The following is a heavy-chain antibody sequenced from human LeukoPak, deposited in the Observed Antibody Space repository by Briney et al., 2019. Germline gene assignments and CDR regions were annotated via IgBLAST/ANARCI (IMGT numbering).Heavy chain of an antibody. V-gene: IGHV3-48*01. CDR1: GFTFGNYN. Sequence: GGSLRLSCAASGFTFGNYNMNWVRQAPGKGLECIAYISSSSSTIYYADSVKGRFTISRDNAKNSLFLHMNSLRAEDTDLYYCARENFADLFDFWGQGALVTVSS. CDR3: ARENFADLFDF. J-gene: IGHJ4*02. D-gene: IGHD1-7*01. CDR2: ISSSSSTI.